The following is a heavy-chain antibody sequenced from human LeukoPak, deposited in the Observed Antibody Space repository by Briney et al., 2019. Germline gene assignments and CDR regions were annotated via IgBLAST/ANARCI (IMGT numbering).Heavy chain of an antibody. V-gene: IGHV4-59*01. CDR3: ARDLRYSGCDTGDYYYGMDV. CDR1: GGSISSYY. CDR2: IYYSGST. D-gene: IGHD5-12*01. Sequence: SETLSLTCTVSGGSISSYYWSWIRQPPGKGLEWIGYIYYSGSTNYNPSLKSRVTISVDTSKNQFSLKLSSVTAADTAVYYCARDLRYSGCDTGDYYYGMDVWGKGTTVTVSS. J-gene: IGHJ6*04.